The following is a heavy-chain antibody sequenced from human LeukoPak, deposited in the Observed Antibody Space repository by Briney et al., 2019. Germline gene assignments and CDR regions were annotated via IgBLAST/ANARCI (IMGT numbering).Heavy chain of an antibody. CDR2: INPSGGST. D-gene: IGHD2-15*01. Sequence: ASVKVSCKASGYTFTSYYMHWVRQAPGQGLEWMGIINPSGGSTSYAQKFQGRVTMTRDMSTSTVYMELSRLRSDDTAVYYCARDVKGTVYSFFVYWGQGTLVTVSS. CDR1: GYTFTSYY. V-gene: IGHV1-46*01. CDR3: ARDVKGTVYSFFVY. J-gene: IGHJ4*02.